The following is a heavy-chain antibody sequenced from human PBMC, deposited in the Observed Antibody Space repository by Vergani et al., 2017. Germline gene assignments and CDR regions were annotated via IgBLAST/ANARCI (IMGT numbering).Heavy chain of an antibody. J-gene: IGHJ5*02. CDR1: GYSISSGNN. CDR3: ARRSSSYYFDI. Sequence: QVQLQESGPRLVKPSETLSLICSVSGYSISSGNNWGWIRQPPGKGLELISSVSHSGATYFNPSLKGRVSISMDTSKNYFFLTLSSVTAADTAMYYCARRSSSYYFDIWGQGVLITVSS. V-gene: IGHV4-38-2*02. D-gene: IGHD3-22*01. CDR2: VSHSGAT.